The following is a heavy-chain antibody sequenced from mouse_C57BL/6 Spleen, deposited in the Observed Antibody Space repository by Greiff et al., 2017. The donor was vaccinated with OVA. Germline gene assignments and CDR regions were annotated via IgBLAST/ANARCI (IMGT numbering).Heavy chain of an antibody. V-gene: IGHV1-50*01. J-gene: IGHJ2*01. CDR1: GYTFTSYW. D-gene: IGHD1-1*01. CDR2: IDPSDSYT. CDR3: ARSGNYYGSSQYYFDY. Sequence: QVQLQQPGAELVKPGASVKLSCKASGYTFTSYWMQWVKQRPGQGLEWIGAIDPSDSYTNYNQKFKGKATLTVDTSSSTAYMQLSSLTSEDSAVYYCARSGNYYGSSQYYFDYWGQGTTLTVSS.